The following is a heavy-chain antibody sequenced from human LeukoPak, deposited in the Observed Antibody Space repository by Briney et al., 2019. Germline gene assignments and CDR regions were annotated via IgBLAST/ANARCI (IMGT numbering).Heavy chain of an antibody. CDR1: GFTFRSSW. Sequence: GGSLRPSCVASGFTFRSSWMSWVRQAPGKGLEWVANIKQEGTEKNYVDSVKGRFTISRDNAKNSLYLQMNSLRAEDTAVYYCARDGGGPLDWGQGTLVTVSS. V-gene: IGHV3-7*01. CDR3: ARDGGGPLD. D-gene: IGHD3-10*01. J-gene: IGHJ4*02. CDR2: IKQEGTEK.